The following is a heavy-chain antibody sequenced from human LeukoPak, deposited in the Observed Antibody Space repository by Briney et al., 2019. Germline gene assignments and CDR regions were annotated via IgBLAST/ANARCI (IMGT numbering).Heavy chain of an antibody. D-gene: IGHD2-15*01. CDR3: TRDYSCYFDY. J-gene: IGHJ4*02. CDR2: ISYDGSNK. V-gene: IGHV3-30*03. Sequence: GGSLRLSCAASGFTFSSYGMHWVRQAPGKGLEWVAVISYDGSNKYYADSVKGRFTISRDNSKNTLYLQMNSLRAEDTAVYYCTRDYSCYFDYWGQGTLVTVSS. CDR1: GFTFSSYG.